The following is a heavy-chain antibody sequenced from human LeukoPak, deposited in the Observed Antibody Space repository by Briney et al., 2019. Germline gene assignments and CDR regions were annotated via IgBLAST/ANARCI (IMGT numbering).Heavy chain of an antibody. D-gene: IGHD6-6*01. CDR2: INQDGSNK. CDR1: RFTFSNYW. V-gene: IGHV3-7*01. Sequence: GGSLRLSCVASRFTFSNYWMSWVRQAPGKGLEWVANINQDGSNKYYADSVKGRFTISRDNSKNTLYLQMNSLRAEDTAVYYCASGGSSYFDYWGQGTLVTVSS. J-gene: IGHJ4*02. CDR3: ASGGSSYFDY.